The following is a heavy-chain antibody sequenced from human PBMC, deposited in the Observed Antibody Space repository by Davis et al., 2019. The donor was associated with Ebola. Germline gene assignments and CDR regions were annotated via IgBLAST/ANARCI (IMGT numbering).Heavy chain of an antibody. D-gene: IGHD3-22*01. CDR2: INHSGST. CDR3: ASETHSSGIYYYYGMDV. J-gene: IGHJ6*04. V-gene: IGHV4-34*01. Sequence: MPGGSLRLSCAVYGGSFSGYYWSWIRQPPGKGLEWIGEINHSGSTNYNPSLKSRVTISVDTSKNQFSLKLSSVTAADTAVYYCASETHSSGIYYYYGMDVWGKGTTVTVSS. CDR1: GGSFSGYY.